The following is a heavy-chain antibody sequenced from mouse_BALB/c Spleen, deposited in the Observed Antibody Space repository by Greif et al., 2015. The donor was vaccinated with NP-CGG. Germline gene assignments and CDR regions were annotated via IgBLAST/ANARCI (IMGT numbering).Heavy chain of an antibody. Sequence: EVMLVESGPELVKPGASVKIPCKASGYSFTGYFMNWVKRSHGKSLEWIGRINPYNGDTFYNQKFKGKATLTVDKSSSTAYMELLSLTSEDSAVYYCGRGSYYAMDYWGQGTSVTVSS. J-gene: IGHJ4*01. D-gene: IGHD3-1*01. V-gene: IGHV1-37*01. CDR1: GYSFTGYF. CDR3: GRGSYYAMDY. CDR2: INPYNGDT.